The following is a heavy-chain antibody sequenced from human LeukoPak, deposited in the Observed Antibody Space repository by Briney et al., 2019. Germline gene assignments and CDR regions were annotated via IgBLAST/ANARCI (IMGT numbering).Heavy chain of an antibody. V-gene: IGHV1-2*02. Sequence: ASVKVSCKASGYTFTDYYIHWVRQAPGQGLECMGWINPNSGGTKYAQNFQGRVTMTRDTSITTAYMELNSLTSDDTAVYYCARDPDTPIPIDYGGKGTLVTVSS. J-gene: IGHJ4*02. CDR1: GYTFTDYY. CDR2: INPNSGGT. D-gene: IGHD5-18*01. CDR3: ARDPDTPIPIDY.